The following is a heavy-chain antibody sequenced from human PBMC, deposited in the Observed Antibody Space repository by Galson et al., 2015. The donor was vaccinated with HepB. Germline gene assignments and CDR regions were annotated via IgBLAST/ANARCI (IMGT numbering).Heavy chain of an antibody. J-gene: IGHJ6*02. Sequence: CAISGDSVSTHIVAWNWIRQSPSRGLEWLGRTYYRSKWYNDYAVSVQSRITINPDTSRNQFSLQLNSVTPEDTGVYYCTRVRHLARGMDVWCQGTTVTVSS. V-gene: IGHV6-1*01. CDR2: TYYRSKWYN. D-gene: IGHD5-12*01. CDR3: TRVRHLARGMDV. CDR1: GDSVSTHIVA.